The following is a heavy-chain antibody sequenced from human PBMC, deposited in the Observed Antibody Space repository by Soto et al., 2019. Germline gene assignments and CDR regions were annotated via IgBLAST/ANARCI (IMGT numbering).Heavy chain of an antibody. Sequence: SETLSLTCGAYGGSFSGYYWSWVRQPPGKGLEWIGAINQSGGTNYNPSLKSRVTISVDTSKNQFSLSLSSVTAADTAIYYCAKFKNSYYYGLDVWGPGTAVTVSS. CDR2: INQSGGT. V-gene: IGHV4-34*01. CDR3: AKFKNSYYYGLDV. J-gene: IGHJ6*02. CDR1: GGSFSGYY.